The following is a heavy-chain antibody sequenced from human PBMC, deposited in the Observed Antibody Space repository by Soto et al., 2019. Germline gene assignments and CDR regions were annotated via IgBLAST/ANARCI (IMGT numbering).Heavy chain of an antibody. CDR2: ISGSGGST. D-gene: IGHD1-7*01. CDR1: GFTFSSYA. J-gene: IGHJ6*02. Sequence: GGSLRLSCAASGFTFSSYAMSWVRQAPGKGLEWVSAISGSGGSTYYADSVKGRFTISRDNSKNTLYLQMNSLRAEDTAVYYCAKSKLELLSYYYYGMDVWGQGTTVTVSS. CDR3: AKSKLELLSYYYYGMDV. V-gene: IGHV3-23*01.